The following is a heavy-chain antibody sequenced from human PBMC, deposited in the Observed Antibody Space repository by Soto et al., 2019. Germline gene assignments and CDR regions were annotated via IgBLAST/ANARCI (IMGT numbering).Heavy chain of an antibody. CDR1: GYTFTIYG. D-gene: IGHD2-2*01. J-gene: IGHJ5*02. Sequence: ASVKVSCKASGYTFTIYGISWVRQAPGQGLEWMGWISAYNGNTNYAQKLQGRVTMTTDTSTSTAYMELRSLRSDDTAVYYCARAILRYCSSTSCYLSWFDPWGQGTPVTVSP. V-gene: IGHV1-18*01. CDR2: ISAYNGNT. CDR3: ARAILRYCSSTSCYLSWFDP.